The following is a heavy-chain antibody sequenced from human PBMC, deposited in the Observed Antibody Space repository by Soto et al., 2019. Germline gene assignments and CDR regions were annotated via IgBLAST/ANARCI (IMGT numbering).Heavy chain of an antibody. Sequence: QVQLVESGGGVVQPGRSLRLSCAVSGFTFSNYGMHWVRQAPGKGLDWVAVIWSDGTRKYYADSVKGRFTISRDTSENTLYLQMNSLRAEDTAVYYCARDVDTNSRYSRFDPWGQGTLVTVSS. D-gene: IGHD4-4*01. V-gene: IGHV3-33*01. CDR2: IWSDGTRK. CDR3: ARDVDTNSRYSRFDP. J-gene: IGHJ5*02. CDR1: GFTFSNYG.